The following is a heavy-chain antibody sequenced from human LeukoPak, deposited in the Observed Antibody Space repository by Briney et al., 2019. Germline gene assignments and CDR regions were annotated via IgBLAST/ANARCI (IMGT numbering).Heavy chain of an antibody. CDR1: GYTFTSYY. J-gene: IGHJ4*02. V-gene: IGHV1-46*01. D-gene: IGHD3-22*01. Sequence: GASVKVSCKASGYTFTSYYMHWVRQAPGQGLEWMGIINPSGGSTSYAQKFQGRVTMTRDTSTSTVYMELSSLRSEDTAVYYCARVGLSRGTVGAEGYDSSGPTDFDYWGQGTLVTVSS. CDR3: ARVGLSRGTVGAEGYDSSGPTDFDY. CDR2: INPSGGST.